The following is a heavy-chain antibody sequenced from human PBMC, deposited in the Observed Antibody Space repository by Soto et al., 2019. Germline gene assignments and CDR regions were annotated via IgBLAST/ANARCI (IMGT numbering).Heavy chain of an antibody. Sequence: QVQLVQSGAEVKKPGSSVKVSCKAPGGTFSIYAINWVRQAPGQGLEWMGGIIPMFGIAHCAQEFQGRVTITADESTSTAHMELSSLRSEDTAMYYCARPLAAGTLHYFYYGMDVWGQGTTVTVSS. CDR1: GGTFSIYA. CDR2: IIPMFGIA. CDR3: ARPLAAGTLHYFYYGMDV. J-gene: IGHJ6*02. V-gene: IGHV1-69*12. D-gene: IGHD6-13*01.